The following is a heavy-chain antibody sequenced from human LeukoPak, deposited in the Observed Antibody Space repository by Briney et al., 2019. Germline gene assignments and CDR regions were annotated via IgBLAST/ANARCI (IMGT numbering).Heavy chain of an antibody. Sequence: GGSLRLSCAASGFTFSSYDMHWVRQATGKGLEWVSAIDTVGNTYYDGSVRGRFTISREDAWNSLYIQMNSLRDGDTAVYYCIRIRTGQHQYGMDVWGQGTAVTVSS. CDR3: IRIRTGQHQYGMDV. V-gene: IGHV3-13*01. D-gene: IGHD7-27*01. CDR2: IDTVGNT. J-gene: IGHJ6*02. CDR1: GFTFSSYD.